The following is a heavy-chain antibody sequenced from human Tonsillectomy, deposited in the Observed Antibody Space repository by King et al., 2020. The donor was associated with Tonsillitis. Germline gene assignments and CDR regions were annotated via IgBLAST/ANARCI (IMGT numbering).Heavy chain of an antibody. D-gene: IGHD3-16*01. CDR2: IFHTGSA. CDR1: GGSISSATYS. V-gene: IGHV4-31*03. CDR3: AMGARMQNVPVQPNWFDP. Sequence: QLQESGPGLVKPSQTLSLTCTVSGGSISSATYSWNWIRQHPGKGLEWIGHIFHTGSAYYNPSLKSRVTMSVDSSKNQFSLRLSSVTAADTAVYYCAMGARMQNVPVQPNWFDPWGQGTLVTVSS. J-gene: IGHJ5*02.